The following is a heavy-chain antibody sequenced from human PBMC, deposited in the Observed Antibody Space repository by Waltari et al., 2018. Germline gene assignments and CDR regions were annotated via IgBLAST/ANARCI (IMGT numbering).Heavy chain of an antibody. D-gene: IGHD3-22*01. V-gene: IGHV3-7*01. J-gene: IGHJ6*03. CDR2: IKQDGSEK. CDR1: GFTFSSYW. Sequence: EVQLVESGGGLVQPGGSLRLSCAASGFTFSSYWMSWVGQASGKGLAWVANIKQDGSEKYYVDSVKGRFTISRDNAKNSLYLQMNSLRAEDTAVYYCARHYDSSGYFHYYYYMDVWGKGTTVTVSS. CDR3: ARHYDSSGYFHYYYYMDV.